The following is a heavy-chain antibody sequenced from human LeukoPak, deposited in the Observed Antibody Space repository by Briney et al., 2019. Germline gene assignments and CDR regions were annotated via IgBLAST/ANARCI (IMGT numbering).Heavy chain of an antibody. CDR1: GFTFDDYA. Sequence: GRSLRLSCAASGFTFDDYAMHWVRQAPGKGLEWVSGISWNSGSIGYADSVKGRFTISRDNAKSSLYLQMNNLRAEDTALYYCAKDMRGAAGLDYWGQGHLVTVSS. CDR2: ISWNSGSI. J-gene: IGHJ4*02. CDR3: AKDMRGAAGLDY. D-gene: IGHD6-13*01. V-gene: IGHV3-9*01.